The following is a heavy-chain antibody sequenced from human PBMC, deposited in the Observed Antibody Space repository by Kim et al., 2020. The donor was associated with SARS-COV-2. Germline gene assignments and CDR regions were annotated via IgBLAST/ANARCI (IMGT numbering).Heavy chain of an antibody. V-gene: IGHV6-1*01. D-gene: IGHD3-16*01. CDR3: ARGWVRGGFDS. J-gene: IGHJ4*02. CDR2: N. Sequence: NDYAGSVKSRITINPDTSKNQFSLQLNSVTPEDTAVYYCARGWVRGGFDSWGQGTLVTVSS.